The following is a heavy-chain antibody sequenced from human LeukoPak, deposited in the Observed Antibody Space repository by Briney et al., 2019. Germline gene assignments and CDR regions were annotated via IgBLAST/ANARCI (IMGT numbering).Heavy chain of an antibody. J-gene: IGHJ6*03. CDR3: ARGYARGYYCMDV. CDR1: GGSFSGYY. D-gene: IGHD3-16*01. CDR2: INHSGSA. V-gene: IGHV4-34*01. Sequence: PSETLSLTCAVYGGSFSGYYWSWIRQPPGKGLEWIGEINHSGSANYNPSLKSRVTISEDTSKNQFSLKLSSVTAADTAVYYCARGYARGYYCMDVWGKGTTVTVSS.